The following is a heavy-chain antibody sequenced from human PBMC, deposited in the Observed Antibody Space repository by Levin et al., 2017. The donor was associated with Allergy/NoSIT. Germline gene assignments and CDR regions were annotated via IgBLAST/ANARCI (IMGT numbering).Heavy chain of an antibody. Sequence: KVSCKGSGYTFTNYWIGWVRQMPGKGLEWMEIIYPGDSDTRYSPSFQGQVTIPADKSISTAYLQWSSLKASDTAMYYCARHIEASGTPHHWFDPWGQGTLVTVSS. D-gene: IGHD6-13*01. CDR2: IYPGDSDT. V-gene: IGHV5-51*01. J-gene: IGHJ5*02. CDR3: ARHIEASGTPHHWFDP. CDR1: GYTFTNYW.